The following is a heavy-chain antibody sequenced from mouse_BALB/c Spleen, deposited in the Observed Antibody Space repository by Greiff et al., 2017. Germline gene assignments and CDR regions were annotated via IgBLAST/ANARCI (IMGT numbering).Heavy chain of an antibody. CDR3: TRRECEFAY. CDR1: GYTFTSYY. Sequence: QVQLQQSGAELVKPGASVKLSCKASGYTFTSYYMYWVKQRPGQGLEWIGEINPSNGGTNFNEKFKSKATLTVDKSSSTAYMQLSSLTSEDSAVYYCTRRECEFAYWGQGTLVTVSA. J-gene: IGHJ3*01. D-gene: IGHD6-1*01. V-gene: IGHV1S81*02. CDR2: INPSNGGT.